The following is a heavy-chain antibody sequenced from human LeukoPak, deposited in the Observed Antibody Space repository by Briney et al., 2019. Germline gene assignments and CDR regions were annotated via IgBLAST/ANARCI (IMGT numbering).Heavy chain of an antibody. J-gene: IGHJ4*02. CDR2: TYYRSKWYN. D-gene: IGHD6-13*01. V-gene: IGHV6-1*01. CDR3: ARGSSSNSWYFDY. CDR1: GDSVSSNSAT. Sequence: SQTLSLTCAISGDSVSSNSATWTWIRQSPSRGLEWLGRTYYRSKWYNDYAVSVKSRITINPDTSRNQFSLQLNSVTPEDTAVYYCARGSSSNSWYFDYWGQGTLVTVSS.